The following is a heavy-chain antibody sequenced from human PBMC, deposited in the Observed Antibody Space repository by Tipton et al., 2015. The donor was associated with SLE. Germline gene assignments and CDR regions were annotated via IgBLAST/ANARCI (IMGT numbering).Heavy chain of an antibody. Sequence: TLSLTRTVSGYSISGHYWTWIRQSPGKGLEWIGYIYNTGSTNYNPSLKSRVTIELDTSKNQFSLKLSSVTVADTAVYYCARGAKERITLVRVRPYYFDYWGQGSLVTVSS. CDR2: IYNTGST. CDR1: GYSISGHY. CDR3: ARGAKERITLVRVRPYYFDY. D-gene: IGHD3-10*01. V-gene: IGHV4-59*11. J-gene: IGHJ4*01.